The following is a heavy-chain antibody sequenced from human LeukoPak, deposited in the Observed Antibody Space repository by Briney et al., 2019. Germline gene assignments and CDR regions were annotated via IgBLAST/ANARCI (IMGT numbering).Heavy chain of an antibody. CDR2: IYYSGST. Sequence: PSETLSLTCTVSGGSISSSSYYWGWIRQPPGKGLEWIGSIYYSGSTYYNPSLKSRVTISVDTSKNQFSLKLSSVTAADTVVYYCARGPTSSSWYDLEIYYFDYWGQGTLVTVSS. CDR1: GGSISSSSYY. CDR3: ARGPTSSSWYDLEIYYFDY. D-gene: IGHD6-13*01. V-gene: IGHV4-39*01. J-gene: IGHJ4*02.